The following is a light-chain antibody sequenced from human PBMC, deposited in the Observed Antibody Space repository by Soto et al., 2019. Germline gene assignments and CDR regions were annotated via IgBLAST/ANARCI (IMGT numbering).Light chain of an antibody. Sequence: QSALTRPASVSGSPGQSITIPCTGTSSDVGAYNYVSWYQQHPGKAPKLMIYEVSNRPSGVSNRFSGSKSGNTASLTISGLQAGDEADYYCSSYTSSTFVIFGGGTKLTVL. CDR1: SSDVGAYNY. CDR3: SSYTSSTFVI. CDR2: EVS. V-gene: IGLV2-14*01. J-gene: IGLJ2*01.